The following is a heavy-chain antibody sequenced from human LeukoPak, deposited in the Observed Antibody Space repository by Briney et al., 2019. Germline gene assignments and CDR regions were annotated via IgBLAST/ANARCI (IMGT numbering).Heavy chain of an antibody. D-gene: IGHD3-22*01. CDR2: ISTYNGNT. CDR1: GYTFTSCG. V-gene: IGHV1-18*01. J-gene: IGHJ1*01. CDR3: ARESYDSSGYYGHFQH. Sequence: ASVKVSCKASGYTFTSCGICWVRQAPGQGLEWMGWISTYNGNTYYAQQFQGRVTLTTETSTSTAYMALRSLRSDDTALYYCARESYDSSGYYGHFQHWGQGTPVTVSS.